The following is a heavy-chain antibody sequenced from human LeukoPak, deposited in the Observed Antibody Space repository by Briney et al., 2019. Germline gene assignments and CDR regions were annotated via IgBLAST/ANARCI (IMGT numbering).Heavy chain of an antibody. CDR3: ARDGYDYSLFYIDY. CDR1: GFTFSSYA. Sequence: GGSLRLSCAASGFTFSSYAMHGVRQAPGKGLEWVAVISYDGSNKYYADSVKGRFTISRDNSKNTLYLQMNSLRAEDTAVYYCARDGYDYSLFYIDYWGRGTLVTVSS. J-gene: IGHJ4*02. V-gene: IGHV3-30-3*01. CDR2: ISYDGSNK. D-gene: IGHD4-11*01.